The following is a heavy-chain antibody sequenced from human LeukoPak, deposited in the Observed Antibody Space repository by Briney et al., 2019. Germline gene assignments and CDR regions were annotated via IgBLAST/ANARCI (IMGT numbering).Heavy chain of an antibody. CDR1: GFTFSDYY. CDR3: ARVGATMGGVYNWFDP. CDR2: IYSGGST. Sequence: GGSLRLSCAASGFTFSDYYMSWVRQAPGKGLEWVSVIYSGGSTYYADSVKGRFTISRHNSKNTLYLQMNSLRAEDTAVYYCARVGATMGGVYNWFDPWGQGTLVTVSS. V-gene: IGHV3-53*04. J-gene: IGHJ5*02. D-gene: IGHD1-26*01.